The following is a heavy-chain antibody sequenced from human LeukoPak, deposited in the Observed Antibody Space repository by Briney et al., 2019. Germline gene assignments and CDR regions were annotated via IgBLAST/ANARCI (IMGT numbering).Heavy chain of an antibody. CDR2: IKHDESNT. CDR3: ARDASLYCAGDTCYWAFDH. CDR1: GFTFTNYW. D-gene: IGHD2-21*02. V-gene: IGHV3-7*01. Sequence: TGGSLRLSCAASGFTFTNYWMSWVRQAPGKGPEWVANIKHDESNTYYDDSVKGRFTISRDNAKNSLFLQMNSLRAEDTAVYYCARDASLYCAGDTCYWAFDHWGQGTLVTVSS. J-gene: IGHJ4*02.